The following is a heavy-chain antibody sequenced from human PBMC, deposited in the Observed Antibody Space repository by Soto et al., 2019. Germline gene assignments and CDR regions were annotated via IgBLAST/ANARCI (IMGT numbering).Heavy chain of an antibody. CDR1: GFTFSSYA. CDR2: ISYDGSNK. Sequence: VGSLRLSGVASGFTFSSYAMHWVRQAPGKGLEWVAVISYDGSNKYYADSVKGRFTISRDNSKNTLYLQMNSLRAEDTAVYYCARDRLRYYYDSRSSWFDPWGQGTLVTVSS. CDR3: ARDRLRYYYDSRSSWFDP. V-gene: IGHV3-30-3*01. J-gene: IGHJ5*02. D-gene: IGHD3-22*01.